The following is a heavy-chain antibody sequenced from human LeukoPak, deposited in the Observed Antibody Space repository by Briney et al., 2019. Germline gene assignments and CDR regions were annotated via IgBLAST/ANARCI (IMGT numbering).Heavy chain of an antibody. V-gene: IGHV3-30*18. J-gene: IGHJ6*02. CDR2: ISYDGSNK. CDR1: GVTLSSYG. D-gene: IGHD3-16*01. Sequence: GGSLRLSCAASGVTLSSYGMHWVRQAPGKGLKWVAVISYDGSNKYYADSVKGRFTISRDNSENTLYLQMNSLRTEDAAVYFCAKDRIRLTTFGYYYGMDVWGQGSTVTVSS. CDR3: AKDRIRLTTFGYYYGMDV.